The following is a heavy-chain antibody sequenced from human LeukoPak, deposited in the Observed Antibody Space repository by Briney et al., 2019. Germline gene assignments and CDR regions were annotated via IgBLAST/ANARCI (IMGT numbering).Heavy chain of an antibody. Sequence: GGSLRLSCAASGFSFSNSGMHWVRQAPGKGLEWVAFMRYDGSSKFYTDSVKGRFTISRDNSKNTLYLQMNSLRAEDTAVYCCAKDFIYGGWGNGFDIWGQGTMVTVSS. V-gene: IGHV3-30*02. CDR1: GFSFSNSG. CDR2: MRYDGSSK. CDR3: AKDFIYGGWGNGFDI. D-gene: IGHD3-16*01. J-gene: IGHJ3*02.